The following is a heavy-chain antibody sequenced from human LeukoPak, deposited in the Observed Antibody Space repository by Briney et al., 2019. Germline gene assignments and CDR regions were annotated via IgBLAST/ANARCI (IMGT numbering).Heavy chain of an antibody. CDR3: TRDQTPYY. Sequence: SGRSLRLSCTASGFTFGDYAMTWVRQAPGKGLEWVGFIRSKIYGGTPEYAASVKGRFTISRDDSKGVAYLQMNSLKTEDTAVYYCTRDQTPYYWGQGTLVTVSS. CDR1: GFTFGDYA. J-gene: IGHJ4*02. V-gene: IGHV3-49*04. CDR2: IRSKIYGGTP.